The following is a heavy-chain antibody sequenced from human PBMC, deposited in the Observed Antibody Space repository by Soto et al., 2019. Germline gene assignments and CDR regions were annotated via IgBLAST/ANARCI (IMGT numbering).Heavy chain of an antibody. D-gene: IGHD3-10*01. Sequence: GGSLRLSCAVSGFTFSDYYMSWIRQAPGKGLEWVSYISSSGPTMYYADSVKGRFTISRDNAKNSLYLQMNSLRAEDTAVYYCAIAHGGEYFQHWGQGTLVTVSS. CDR1: GFTFSDYY. V-gene: IGHV3-11*01. CDR3: AIAHGGEYFQH. CDR2: ISSSGPTM. J-gene: IGHJ1*01.